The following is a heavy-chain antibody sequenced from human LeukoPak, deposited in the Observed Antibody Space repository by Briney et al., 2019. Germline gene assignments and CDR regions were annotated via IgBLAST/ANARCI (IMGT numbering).Heavy chain of an antibody. J-gene: IGHJ4*02. Sequence: GGSLRLSCAASGFTFNSYAMYWVRQAPGKGLEWISGIFGSGGSAHYADSVKGRFTISRDNSKNTLYLQMSSLRAEDTAVYYCGKTTAGYSSGRFPGWPVDYWGQGTLVTVSS. CDR3: GKTTAGYSSGRFPGWPVDY. D-gene: IGHD6-19*01. V-gene: IGHV3-23*01. CDR2: IFGSGGSA. CDR1: GFTFNSYA.